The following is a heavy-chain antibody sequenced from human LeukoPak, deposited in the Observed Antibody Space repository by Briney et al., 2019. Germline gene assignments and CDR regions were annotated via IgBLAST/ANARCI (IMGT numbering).Heavy chain of an antibody. CDR1: GYTFTSYG. D-gene: IGHD3-22*01. Sequence: ASVKVSCKASGYTFTSYGISWVRQAPGQGLEWMGWISAYNGNTNYAQKLQGRVTMTTDTSTSTAYMELRSLRSDDTAVYYCARDYNHRFYHDSSGYDTDAFDIWGQGTMVTVSS. V-gene: IGHV1-18*01. J-gene: IGHJ3*02. CDR2: ISAYNGNT. CDR3: ARDYNHRFYHDSSGYDTDAFDI.